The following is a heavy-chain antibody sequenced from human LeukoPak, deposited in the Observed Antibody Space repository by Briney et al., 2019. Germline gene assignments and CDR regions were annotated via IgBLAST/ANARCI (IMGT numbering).Heavy chain of an antibody. Sequence: GRSLRLSCAASGFRFSSYGMNWVRQAAGKGPEWVAVIWYDGTDKYYADSVKGRFTISRDNANNTLYLQMNTLEVEDTAVYFCARNYYGSGSYNSPLDYWGRGTLVTVSS. CDR2: IWYDGTDK. J-gene: IGHJ4*02. CDR3: ARNYYGSGSYNSPLDY. D-gene: IGHD3-10*01. V-gene: IGHV3-33*01. CDR1: GFRFSSYG.